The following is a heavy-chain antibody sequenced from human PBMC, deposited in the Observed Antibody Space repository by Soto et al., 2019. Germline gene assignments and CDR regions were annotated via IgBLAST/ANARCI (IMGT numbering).Heavy chain of an antibody. CDR2: ISAYNGNT. D-gene: IGHD3-16*01. V-gene: IGHV1-18*04. Sequence: ASVKVSCKASGYTFTAYYIHWVRQATGQGLEWMGWISAYNGNTNYAQKLQGRVTMTTDTSTSTAYMELRSLRSDDTAVYYCARDWFGVDYWGQGTLVTVSS. CDR3: ARDWFGVDY. CDR1: GYTFTAYY. J-gene: IGHJ4*02.